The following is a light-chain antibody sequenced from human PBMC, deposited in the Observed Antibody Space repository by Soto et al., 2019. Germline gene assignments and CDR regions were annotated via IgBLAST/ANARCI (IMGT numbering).Light chain of an antibody. V-gene: IGKV1-27*01. CDR1: QGISNY. Sequence: DIHMTQSPSSLSTAIGDRVTITFRASQGISNYLAWYQQKPGKVPKLLIYAASTLQSGVPSRFSGSGSGTDFTLTISSLQSEDFAVYYCQQRSNWPPEITFGQGTRLEIK. CDR3: QQRSNWPPEIT. J-gene: IGKJ5*01. CDR2: AAS.